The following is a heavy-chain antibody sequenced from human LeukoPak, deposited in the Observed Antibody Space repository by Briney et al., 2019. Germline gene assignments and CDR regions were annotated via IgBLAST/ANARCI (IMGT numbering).Heavy chain of an antibody. Sequence: GGSLRLSCAASGFTVSSNYMSWVRQAPGKGLEWVSVIYSGGTTYYTDSVKGRFTISRDNSKNTIFLQMNSLRAEDTAVYYCAKGTALRWLTFFDYWGQGTLVTVSS. CDR1: GFTVSSNY. J-gene: IGHJ4*02. CDR3: AKGTALRWLTFFDY. V-gene: IGHV3-66*01. CDR2: IYSGGTT. D-gene: IGHD4-23*01.